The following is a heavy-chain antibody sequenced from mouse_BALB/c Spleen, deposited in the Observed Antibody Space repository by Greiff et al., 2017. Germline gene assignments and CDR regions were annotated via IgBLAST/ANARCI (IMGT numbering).Heavy chain of an antibody. V-gene: IGHV2-2*02. J-gene: IGHJ4*01. Sequence: VHLVESGPGLVQPSQSLSITCTVSGFSLTSYGVHWVRQSPGKGLEWLGVIWSGGSTDYNAAFISRLSISKDNSKSQVFFKMNSLQANDTAIYYCARNGDGSSYDAMDYWGQGTSVTVSS. D-gene: IGHD1-1*01. CDR1: GFSLTSYG. CDR3: ARNGDGSSYDAMDY. CDR2: IWSGGST.